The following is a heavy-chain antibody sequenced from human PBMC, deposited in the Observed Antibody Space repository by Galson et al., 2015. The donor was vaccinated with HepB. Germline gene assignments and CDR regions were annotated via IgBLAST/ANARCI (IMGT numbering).Heavy chain of an antibody. D-gene: IGHD3-22*01. J-gene: IGHJ4*02. CDR2: ISAYNGNT. V-gene: IGHV1-18*01. CDR1: GYTFTSYG. Sequence: SVKVSCKASGYTFTSYGISWVRQAPGQGLEWMGWISAYNGNTNYAQKLQGRVTMTTDTSTSTAYMELRSLRSDDTAVYYCARDLGGETYYYDSSGYYQGPDYWGQGTLVTVSS. CDR3: ARDLGGETYYYDSSGYYQGPDY.